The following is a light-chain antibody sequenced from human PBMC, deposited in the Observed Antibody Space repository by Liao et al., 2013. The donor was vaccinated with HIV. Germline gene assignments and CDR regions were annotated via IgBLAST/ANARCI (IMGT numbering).Light chain of an antibody. Sequence: SYALTQPPAVSLAPGKTATITCEGVNLASQRVHWYQQRPGQAPVVVMYYDSDRPSGVPERFSGSRSGNTATLTISGVEAGDEADYFCQVWSRSDLRGVFGGGTRLTVL. CDR3: QVWSRSDLRGV. J-gene: IGLJ3*02. V-gene: IGLV3-21*04. CDR2: YDS. CDR1: NLASQR.